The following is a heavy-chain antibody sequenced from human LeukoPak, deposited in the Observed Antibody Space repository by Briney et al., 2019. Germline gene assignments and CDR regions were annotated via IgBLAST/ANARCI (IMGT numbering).Heavy chain of an antibody. CDR2: INHSGST. CDR3: ARLTGTTWVGYYFDY. CDR1: GGSFSGYY. V-gene: IGHV4-34*01. Sequence: SETLSLTCAVYGGSFSGYYWSWIRQPPGKGLEWIGEINHSGSTNYNPSLKSRVTISVDTSKNQFSLKLSSVTAADTAVYYCARLTGTTWVGYYFDYWGQGTLVTVSS. D-gene: IGHD1-20*01. J-gene: IGHJ4*02.